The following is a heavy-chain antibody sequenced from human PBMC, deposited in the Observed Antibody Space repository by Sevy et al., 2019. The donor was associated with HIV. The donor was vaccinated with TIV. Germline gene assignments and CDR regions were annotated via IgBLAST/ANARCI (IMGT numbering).Heavy chain of an antibody. CDR1: GFSISNNY. CDR2: MYSGGSP. D-gene: IGHD2-15*01. V-gene: IGHV3-53*01. CDR3: ARGYCGGGSCTAFDP. J-gene: IGHJ5*02. Sequence: AGSLRLSCAASGFSISNNYTAWVRQAPGKELEWVSVMYSGGSPYYADSVKGRFALSRDMSKNTVYLQMNSLRAEDTAVYYCARGYCGGGSCTAFDPWGQGTLVTVSS.